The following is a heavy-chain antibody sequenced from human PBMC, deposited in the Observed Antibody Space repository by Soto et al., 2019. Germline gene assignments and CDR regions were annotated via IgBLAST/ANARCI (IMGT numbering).Heavy chain of an antibody. Sequence: QVQLQESGPGLVKPSETLSLTCTVSGGSISSYYWSWIRQPPGKGLEWIGYIYYSGSTNYNPSLKSLVTISVDTSKNHFSLKLSSVTAADTAVYYCARRYGGNFDYWGQGTLVTVSS. CDR2: IYYSGST. J-gene: IGHJ4*02. V-gene: IGHV4-59*01. CDR1: GGSISSYY. CDR3: ARRYGGNFDY. D-gene: IGHD1-26*01.